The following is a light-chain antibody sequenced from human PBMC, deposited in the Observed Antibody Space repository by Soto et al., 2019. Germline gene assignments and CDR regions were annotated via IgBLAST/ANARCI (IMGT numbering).Light chain of an antibody. Sequence: ETVMTQSPATLSVSPGERATLSCRASQSVSSNLAWYQQKPGQPPRLLIYDTSSRATGVPDRFSGSGSGTDFTLTISRLEPEDFAVYYCQQYGSSPTTFGQGTKVDIK. CDR2: DTS. CDR1: QSVSSN. V-gene: IGKV3-20*01. CDR3: QQYGSSPTT. J-gene: IGKJ1*01.